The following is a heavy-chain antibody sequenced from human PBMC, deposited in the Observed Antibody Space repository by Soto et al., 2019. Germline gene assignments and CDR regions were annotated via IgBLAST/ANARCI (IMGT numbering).Heavy chain of an antibody. Sequence: EVQLVESGGDLVQPGGSLRLSCAASGFTIRNYAMSWVRQAPGKALEWVSGISGGSDRTYYADSVKGRFTIFKDNSKNTLYLQMSSLRVEDTAVYHCEGSWTWGQGTMVTVSS. J-gene: IGHJ3*01. D-gene: IGHD5-12*01. CDR2: ISGGSDRT. CDR1: GFTIRNYA. V-gene: IGHV3-23*04. CDR3: EGSWT.